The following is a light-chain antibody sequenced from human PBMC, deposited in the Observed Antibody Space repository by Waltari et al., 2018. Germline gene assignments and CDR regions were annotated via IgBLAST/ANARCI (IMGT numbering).Light chain of an antibody. CDR2: DVN. CDR1: CRDVGNYNR. Sequence: QSALTQTAPVSGSPGQSITNSCIGACRDVGNYNRVSWYQQHPGKAPTLIIYDVNKRPSGVSNRFSGSKSGNTAFLTISGLQTADEADYYCCSYAGSAVSVFGGGTKLTVL. CDR3: CSYAGSAVSV. J-gene: IGLJ3*02. V-gene: IGLV2-23*02.